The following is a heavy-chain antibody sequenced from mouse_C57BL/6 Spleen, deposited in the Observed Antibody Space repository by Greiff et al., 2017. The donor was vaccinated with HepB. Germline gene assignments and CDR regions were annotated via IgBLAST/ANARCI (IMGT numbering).Heavy chain of an antibody. D-gene: IGHD6-5*01. V-gene: IGHV3-6*01. CDR2: ISYDGSN. Sequence: EVQLVESGPGLVKPSQSLSLTCSVTGYSITSGYYWNWIRQFPGNKLEWMGYISYDGSNNYNPSLKNRISITRDTSKNQFFLKLNSVTTEDTATYYCARVTYGYFDVWGTGTTVTVSS. CDR3: ARVTYGYFDV. J-gene: IGHJ1*03. CDR1: GYSITSGYY.